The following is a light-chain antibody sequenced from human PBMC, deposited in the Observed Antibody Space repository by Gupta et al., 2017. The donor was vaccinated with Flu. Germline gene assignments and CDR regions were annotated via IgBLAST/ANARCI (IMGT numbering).Light chain of an antibody. CDR2: GAS. CDR3: QQYGSPPPLT. J-gene: IGKJ4*01. Sequence: TMVLSPGERANLSCRASQSVSGTFLAWYQQKPGQAPRLLIYGASSRATGIPDRFSGTGSGADFTLTISRLEPEDFGVYYCQQYGSPPPLTFGGGTKVEIK. CDR1: QSVSGTF. V-gene: IGKV3-20*01.